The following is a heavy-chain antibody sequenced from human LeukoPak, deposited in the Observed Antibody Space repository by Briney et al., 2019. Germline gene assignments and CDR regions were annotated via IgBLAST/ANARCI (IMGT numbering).Heavy chain of an antibody. CDR3: ASTPDYYDSSGYSDY. J-gene: IGHJ4*02. Sequence: SETLSLTCTVSGGSISSGDYYWSWIRQPPGKGLEWIGYIYYSGSTYYNPSFKSRVTISVDTSKNQFSLKLSSVTAADTTVYYCASTPDYYDSSGYSDYWGQGTLVTVSS. CDR2: IYYSGST. CDR1: GGSISSGDYY. D-gene: IGHD3-22*01. V-gene: IGHV4-30-4*08.